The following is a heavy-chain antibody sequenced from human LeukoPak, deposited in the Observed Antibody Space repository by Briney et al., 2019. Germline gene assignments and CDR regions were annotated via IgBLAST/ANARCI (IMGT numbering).Heavy chain of an antibody. V-gene: IGHV3-23*01. D-gene: IGHD3-16*01. CDR2: ISGSGGST. Sequence: GGSLRLSCAASGFTFSSYAMSWVRQAPGKGLEWVSAISGSGGSTYYADSVKGRFTISRDNSKNTLYLQMNSLRAEDTAVYYCAKSLGASLDYYYYYCMDVWGKGTTVTVSS. CDR1: GFTFSSYA. CDR3: AKSLGASLDYYYYYCMDV. J-gene: IGHJ6*03.